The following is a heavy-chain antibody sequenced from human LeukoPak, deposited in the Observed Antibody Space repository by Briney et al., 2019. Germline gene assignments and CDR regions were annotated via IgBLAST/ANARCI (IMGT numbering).Heavy chain of an antibody. J-gene: IGHJ3*02. CDR2: FYSDGSRT. CDR1: GFTLSSNW. CDR3: ARSGRGGAFDI. D-gene: IGHD1-26*01. Sequence: GGSLRLSCAGSGFTLSSNWMHWVRQAPGKGLVWVSRFYSDGSRTNDADSVKGRFTISGDNAKNTQYLQMNSLRAEDTAEYYCARSGRGGAFDIWGQGTMVTVSS. V-gene: IGHV3-74*01.